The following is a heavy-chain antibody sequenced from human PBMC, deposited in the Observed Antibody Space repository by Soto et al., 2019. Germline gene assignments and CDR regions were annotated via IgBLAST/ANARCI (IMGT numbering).Heavy chain of an antibody. D-gene: IGHD6-19*01. CDR1: GGTFSSYT. CDR3: AREAVAGDY. Sequence: QVQLVQSGAEVKKPGSSVKVSCKASGGTFSSYTLRWVRQAPGQGLERMGRIIPILGIANYAQKLQGRVTITADKATSTAYMELSSLRSEDTAVYYCAREAVAGDYWGQGTLVTVSS. CDR2: IIPILGIA. J-gene: IGHJ4*02. V-gene: IGHV1-69*08.